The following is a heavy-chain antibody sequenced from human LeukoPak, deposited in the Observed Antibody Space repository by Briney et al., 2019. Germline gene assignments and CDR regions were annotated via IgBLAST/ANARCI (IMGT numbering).Heavy chain of an antibody. V-gene: IGHV3-23*01. J-gene: IGHJ4*02. CDR3: ARRIGGTKDY. D-gene: IGHD3-3*01. CDR1: GFTFSNDV. CDR2: IDGGGGGT. Sequence: GGSLRLSCAASGFTFSNDVMSWVRQAPGKGPEWVSSIDGGGGGTDYADSVRGRFTISRDNFKNTSYLQMNSLRAEDTAVYYCARRIGGTKDYWGQGAQVTVSS.